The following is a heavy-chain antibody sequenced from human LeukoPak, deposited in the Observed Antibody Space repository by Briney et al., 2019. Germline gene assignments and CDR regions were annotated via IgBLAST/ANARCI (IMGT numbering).Heavy chain of an antibody. CDR1: GGSISSYY. V-gene: IGHV4-59*12. CDR2: IYYSGST. CDR3: ARESNYYGSGTGWFDP. J-gene: IGHJ5*02. Sequence: PSETLSLTCTVSGGSISSYYWSWIRQPPGKGLEWIGYIYYSGSTNYNPSLKSRVTISVDTSKNQFSLKLSSVTAADTALYYCARESNYYGSGTGWFDPWGQGTLVTVSS. D-gene: IGHD3-10*01.